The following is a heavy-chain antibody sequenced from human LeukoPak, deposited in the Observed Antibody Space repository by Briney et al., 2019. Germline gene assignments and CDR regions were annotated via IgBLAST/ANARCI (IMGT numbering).Heavy chain of an antibody. V-gene: IGHV3-21*01. CDR2: ISSSSSYI. CDR1: GFTFSSYS. CDR3: ARDSPHIVVVPAAD. J-gene: IGHJ4*02. Sequence: GGSLRLSCAASGFTFSSYSMNWVRQAPGKGLDWVSSISSSSSYIYYADSVKGRFTISRDNAKNSLYLQMNSLRAEGTAVYYCARDSPHIVVVPAADWGQGTLVTVSS. D-gene: IGHD2-2*01.